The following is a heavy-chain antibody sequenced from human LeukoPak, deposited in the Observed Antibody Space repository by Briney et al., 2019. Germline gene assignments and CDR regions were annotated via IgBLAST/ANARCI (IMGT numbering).Heavy chain of an antibody. CDR1: GGFISSYY. CDR3: ARLTGDLGWFDP. CDR2: IYYSGST. V-gene: IGHV4-59*01. Sequence: SETLSLTCTVSGGFISSYYWSWIRQPPGKGLEWIGYIYYSGSTNYNPSLKSRVTISVDTSKNQFSLKLSSVTAADTAVYYCARLTGDLGWFDPWGQGTLVTVSS. J-gene: IGHJ5*02. D-gene: IGHD7-27*01.